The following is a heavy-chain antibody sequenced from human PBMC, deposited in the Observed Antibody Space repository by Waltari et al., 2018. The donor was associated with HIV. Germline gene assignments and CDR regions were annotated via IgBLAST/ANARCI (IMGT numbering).Heavy chain of an antibody. CDR3: ARQRYCSGGSCSYRPIDY. D-gene: IGHD2-15*01. CDR2: IYYSGST. V-gene: IGHV4-39*01. Sequence: QLQLQESGPGLVKPSETLSLTCTVSGGSISSSSYYWGWIRQPPGKGLEWIGSIYYSGSTYYNPSLKSRVTISVDTSKNQFSLKLSSVTAADTAVYYCARQRYCSGGSCSYRPIDYWGQGTLVTVSS. CDR1: GGSISSSSYY. J-gene: IGHJ4*02.